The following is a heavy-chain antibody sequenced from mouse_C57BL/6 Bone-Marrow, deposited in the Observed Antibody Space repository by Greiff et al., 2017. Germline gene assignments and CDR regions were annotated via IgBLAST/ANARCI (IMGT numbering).Heavy chain of an antibody. CDR3: AGYSRRDWYFDV. J-gene: IGHJ1*03. V-gene: IGHV5-6*01. CDR2: ISSGGSYT. CDR1: GFTFSSYG. Sequence: EVQGVESGGDLVKPGGSLKLSCAASGFTFSSYGMSWVRQTPDKRLEWVATISSGGSYTYYPDSVKGRFTISRDNAKNTLYLQMSSLESEDTAMYYCAGYSRRDWYFDVWGTGTTVTVSS. D-gene: IGHD1-2*01.